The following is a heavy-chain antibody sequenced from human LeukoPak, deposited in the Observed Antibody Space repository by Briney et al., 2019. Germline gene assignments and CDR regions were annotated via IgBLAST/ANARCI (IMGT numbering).Heavy chain of an antibody. V-gene: IGHV3-30*18. CDR2: ISYDGSNK. Sequence: GRSLRLSCAASGFTFSSYGMHWVRQAPGKGLEWVAVISYDGSNKYYADSVKGRFTISRDNSKNTLYLQMNSLRAEDTAVYYCANLIAAWGQGTLVTVSS. CDR1: GFTFSSYG. J-gene: IGHJ5*02. D-gene: IGHD2-15*01. CDR3: ANLIAA.